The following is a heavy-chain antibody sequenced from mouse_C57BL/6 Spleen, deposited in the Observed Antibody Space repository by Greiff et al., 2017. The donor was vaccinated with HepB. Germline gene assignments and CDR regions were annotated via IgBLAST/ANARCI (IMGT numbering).Heavy chain of an antibody. Sequence: VQLQQSGPGLVKPSQSLSLTCSVTGYSITSGYYWNWIRQFPGNKLEWMGYISYDGSNNYNPSLKNRISITRDTSKNQFFLKLNSVTTEDTATYYCARSGGGYFDVWGTGTTVTVSS. CDR3: ARSGGGYFDV. CDR2: ISYDGSN. V-gene: IGHV3-6*01. CDR1: GYSITSGYY. J-gene: IGHJ1*03.